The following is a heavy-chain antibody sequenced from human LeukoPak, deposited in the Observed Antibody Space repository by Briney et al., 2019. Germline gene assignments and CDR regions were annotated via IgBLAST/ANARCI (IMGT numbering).Heavy chain of an antibody. D-gene: IGHD1-26*01. V-gene: IGHV4-34*01. Sequence: SETLSLTCAVYGGSFSGYYWSWIRQPPGKGLEWIGEINHSGSTNYNPSLRSRVTISVDTSKNQFSLKLSSVTAADTAVYYCARGGWELYFDYWGQGTLVTVSS. CDR2: INHSGST. J-gene: IGHJ4*02. CDR3: ARGGWELYFDY. CDR1: GGSFSGYY.